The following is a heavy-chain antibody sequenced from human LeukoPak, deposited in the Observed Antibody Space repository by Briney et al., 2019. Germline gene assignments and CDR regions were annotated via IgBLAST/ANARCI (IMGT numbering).Heavy chain of an antibody. Sequence: PGGSLRLSCSASGFTFSSYPIHWVRQAPGKGLEYVTAISSDGKTAYYADSVKGRFTISRDNAKNALYLQMSSLRVEDTAVYFCARASVPAPGGLYWGQGTLVTVSS. CDR1: GFTFSSYP. D-gene: IGHD6-13*01. J-gene: IGHJ4*02. V-gene: IGHV3-64*04. CDR2: ISSDGKTA. CDR3: ARASVPAPGGLY.